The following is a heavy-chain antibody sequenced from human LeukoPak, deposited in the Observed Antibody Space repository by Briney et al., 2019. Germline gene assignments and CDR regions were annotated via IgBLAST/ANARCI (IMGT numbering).Heavy chain of an antibody. D-gene: IGHD1-26*01. CDR2: ISGSGGST. CDR3: AKSSSVRGSYYN. V-gene: IGHV3-23*01. J-gene: IGHJ4*02. Sequence: GGSLRLSCAASGFTFSSYAMSWVRQAPGEGLEWVSAISGSGGSTYYADSVKGRFTISRDNSKNTLYPQMNSLRGEDTAVYYCAKSSSVRGSYYNWGQGTLVTVSS. CDR1: GFTFSSYA.